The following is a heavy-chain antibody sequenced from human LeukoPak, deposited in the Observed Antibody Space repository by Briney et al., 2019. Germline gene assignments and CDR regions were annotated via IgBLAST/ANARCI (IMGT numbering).Heavy chain of an antibody. CDR3: TTEDYGDYVPDY. Sequence: GGALRLSCAASGFTFSKAWMSWVRQAPGKGLEWVGQIKSKTDGGTTDYAAPVKGRFTISRDDSKNSLYLLMNSLKTEDTAVYYCTTEDYGDYVPDYWGQGTLVTVSS. CDR1: GFTFSKAW. V-gene: IGHV3-15*01. CDR2: IKSKTDGGTT. J-gene: IGHJ4*02. D-gene: IGHD4-17*01.